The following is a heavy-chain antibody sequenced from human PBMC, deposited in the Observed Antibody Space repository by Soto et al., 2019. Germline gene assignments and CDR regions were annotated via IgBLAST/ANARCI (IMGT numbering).Heavy chain of an antibody. D-gene: IGHD3-22*01. CDR3: ARGYYYDSSGYYSNAYYFDY. CDR1: GGTFSSYA. CDR2: IIPIFGTA. J-gene: IGHJ4*02. Sequence: QAQLVQSGAEVKKPGSSVKVSCKASGGTFSSYAISWVRQAPGQGLEWMGGIIPIFGTANYAQKFQGRVTITADESTSTAYMELSSLRSEYTAVYYCARGYYYDSSGYYSNAYYFDYWGQGTLVTLSS. V-gene: IGHV1-69*01.